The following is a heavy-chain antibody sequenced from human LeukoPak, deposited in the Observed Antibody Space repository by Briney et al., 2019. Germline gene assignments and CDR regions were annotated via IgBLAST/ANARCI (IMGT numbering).Heavy chain of an antibody. J-gene: IGHJ1*01. D-gene: IGHD5-12*01. CDR1: GGTFSSYA. CDR2: IIPIFGTA. Sequence: SVKVSCKASGGTFSSYAISWVRQAPGQGLEWMGEIIPIFGTANYAQKFQGRVTITADKSTSTAYMELSSLRSEDTAVYYCASGDIVATIKYFQHWGQGTLVTVSS. CDR3: ASGDIVATIKYFQH. V-gene: IGHV1-69*06.